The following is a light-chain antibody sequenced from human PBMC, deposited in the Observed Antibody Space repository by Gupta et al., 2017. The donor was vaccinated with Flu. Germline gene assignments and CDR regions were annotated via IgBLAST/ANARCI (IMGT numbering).Light chain of an antibody. V-gene: IGKV1-27*01. CDR3: QGGT. J-gene: IGKJ1*01. CDR1: QGSGNS. Sequence: QMTQSPSSLSASVGDRVTITCRASQGSGNSFAWYQQKPGKVPKLLIYAASTLHSGVPSRFRGSGSGTDFTLTINGLQPEDVATYYGQGGTFGQGTKVEIK. CDR2: AAS.